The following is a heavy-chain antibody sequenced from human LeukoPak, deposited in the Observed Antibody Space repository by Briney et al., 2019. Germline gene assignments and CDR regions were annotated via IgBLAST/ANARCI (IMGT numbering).Heavy chain of an antibody. CDR1: GFTIDDYA. CDR3: AKDRGTGTTGYYYYMDV. D-gene: IGHD1-7*01. V-gene: IGHV3-9*01. Sequence: GRSQRLSCAASGFTIDDYAMHWVRQAPGKGLEWVSGISWNSGSIGYADSVKGRFTISRDNAKNSLYLQMNSLRAEDTALYYCAKDRGTGTTGYYYYMDVWGKGTTVTVSS. J-gene: IGHJ6*03. CDR2: ISWNSGSI.